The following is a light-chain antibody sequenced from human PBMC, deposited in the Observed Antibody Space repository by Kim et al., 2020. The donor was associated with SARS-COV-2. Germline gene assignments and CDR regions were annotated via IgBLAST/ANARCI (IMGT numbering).Light chain of an antibody. Sequence: GESATLYGWSNQSITSPYLASYQQRPGQAPRLLIYGASTRAAVIPDRFSGSGSGTAFTLTISGLEPEDFAVYYCQQYGSSPPALTFGGGTKVDIK. CDR2: GAS. CDR1: QSITSPY. CDR3: QQYGSSPPALT. V-gene: IGKV3-20*01. J-gene: IGKJ4*01.